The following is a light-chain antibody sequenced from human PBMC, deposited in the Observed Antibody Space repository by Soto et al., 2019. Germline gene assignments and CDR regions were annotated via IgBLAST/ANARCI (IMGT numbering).Light chain of an antibody. Sequence: QLVLTQSPSASASLGASVKLTCTLSSGHRSYAIAWHQQQPEKGPRYLMKLESDGSHNKGDGVPDRFSGSSSGAERYLTISSLQSDDEADYYCQTWGTGIRVFGGGTQLTVL. V-gene: IGLV4-69*01. J-gene: IGLJ2*01. CDR2: LESDGSH. CDR1: SGHRSYA. CDR3: QTWGTGIRV.